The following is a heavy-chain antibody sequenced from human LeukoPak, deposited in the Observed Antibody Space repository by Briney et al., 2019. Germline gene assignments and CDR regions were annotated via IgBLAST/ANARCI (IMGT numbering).Heavy chain of an antibody. V-gene: IGHV3-7*01. D-gene: IGHD2-15*01. CDR3: ARDRTDIVVVVAATPERDYYYYGMDV. J-gene: IGHJ6*02. Sequence: GGSLRLSCSASGFTFSNYWLSWVRQAPGKGLEWVANIKQGGSEKYYVNSVKGRFTISRDNAKNSLYLQMNSLRAEDTAVYYCARDRTDIVVVVAATPERDYYYYGMDVWGQGTTVTVSS. CDR2: IKQGGSEK. CDR1: GFTFSNYW.